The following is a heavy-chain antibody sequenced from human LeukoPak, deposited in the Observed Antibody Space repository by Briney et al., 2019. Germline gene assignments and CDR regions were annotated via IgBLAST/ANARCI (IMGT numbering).Heavy chain of an antibody. Sequence: ASVKVSCKASGYTFTSYAMHWVRQAPGQRLEWMGRISAHNGNANYAQKFQGRVTMTTDTLATTAYMELRSLRSDDTAVYYCARDLERYYDLEGRSGYWGQGTLVTVSS. J-gene: IGHJ4*02. CDR3: ARDLERYYDLEGRSGY. V-gene: IGHV1-3*01. D-gene: IGHD3-3*01. CDR1: GYTFTSYA. CDR2: ISAHNGNA.